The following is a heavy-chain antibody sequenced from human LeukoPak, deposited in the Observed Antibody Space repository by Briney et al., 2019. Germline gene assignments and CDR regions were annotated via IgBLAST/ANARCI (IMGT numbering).Heavy chain of an antibody. J-gene: IGHJ5*02. CDR1: GYFFTGFY. CDR3: TRDLGGALAWFDP. CDR2: MNPSNGNT. D-gene: IGHD2-21*01. V-gene: IGHV1-2*06. Sequence: ASVKVSCKASGYFFTGFYIHWVRQAPGQGLEWMGRMNPSNGNTDFAQNFQGRVTMTRDTPITTAYMELSSLTSDDTAVYYCTRDLGGALAWFDPWGQGTLVTVSS.